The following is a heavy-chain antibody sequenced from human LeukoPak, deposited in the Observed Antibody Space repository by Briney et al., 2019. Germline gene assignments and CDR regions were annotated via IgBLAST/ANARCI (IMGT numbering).Heavy chain of an antibody. J-gene: IGHJ5*01. Sequence: GGSLRLSCAASGFTFSSHGMHWVRQAAGKGLEWVSGFIPAGDRYYAEAVKGRLTISRENAKSSLYLQMNSLRVGDTAVYYCVRGGVWGLSSNWLESWGQGILVTVSS. V-gene: IGHV3-13*04. CDR1: GFTFSSHG. CDR2: FIPAGDR. D-gene: IGHD7-27*01. CDR3: VRGGVWGLSSNWLES.